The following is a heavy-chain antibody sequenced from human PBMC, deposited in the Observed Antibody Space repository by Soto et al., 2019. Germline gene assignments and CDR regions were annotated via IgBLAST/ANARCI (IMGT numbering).Heavy chain of an antibody. CDR1: GYSFPSYW. CDR2: IYPGDSDT. J-gene: IGHJ3*02. Sequence: GESLKISCKGSGYSFPSYWIGWVRQMPGKGLEWMGIIYPGDSDTRYSPSFQGQVTISADKSISTAYLQWSSLKASDTAMYYCDRIDPKDQGVAPNYGAHALDILGERTMVTVS. D-gene: IGHD3-10*01. CDR3: DRIDPKDQGVAPNYGAHALDI. V-gene: IGHV5-51*01.